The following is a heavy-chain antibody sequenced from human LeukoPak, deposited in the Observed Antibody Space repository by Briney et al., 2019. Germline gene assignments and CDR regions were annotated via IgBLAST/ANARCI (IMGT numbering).Heavy chain of an antibody. V-gene: IGHV3-23*01. CDR3: AKVGAAGGCYFDS. Sequence: PGGSLRLSCPGSGFTFNSSAMTWVRQAPGKGLEWVSGISDSGGITYYADSVKGRFTISRDNSKKTLYLQMSSLRAEDTALYYCAKVGAAGGCYFDSWGQGTLVTVSS. CDR1: GFTFNSSA. J-gene: IGHJ4*02. CDR2: ISDSGGIT. D-gene: IGHD1-26*01.